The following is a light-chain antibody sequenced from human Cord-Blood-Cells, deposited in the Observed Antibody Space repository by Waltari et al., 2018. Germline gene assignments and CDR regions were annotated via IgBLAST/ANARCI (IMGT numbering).Light chain of an antibody. CDR3: QQLNSYPYT. V-gene: IGKV1-9*01. CDR1: QGISSY. Sequence: DIQLTQSPSFLSASVGDRVTITSRACQGISSYLAWYQQKPGKAPKLLIYAASTLQSGVPSRFSGSGSGTEFTLTISSLQPEDFATYYCQQLNSYPYTFGQGTKLEIK. CDR2: AAS. J-gene: IGKJ2*01.